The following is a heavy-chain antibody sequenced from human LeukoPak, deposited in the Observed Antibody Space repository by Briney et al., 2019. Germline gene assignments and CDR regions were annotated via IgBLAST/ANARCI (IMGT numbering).Heavy chain of an antibody. V-gene: IGHV3-21*05. CDR3: ARDRAMVRGDFDY. J-gene: IGHJ4*02. Sequence: GGSLRLSCAASGFTFSSYSMNWVRQAPGKGLEWVSYISSSSNYVYYGDSVKGRFTISRDNAKNSLYLQMNSLRVEDTAVYYCARDRAMVRGDFDYWGKGTLVTVSS. CDR2: ISSSSNYV. D-gene: IGHD3-10*01. CDR1: GFTFSSYS.